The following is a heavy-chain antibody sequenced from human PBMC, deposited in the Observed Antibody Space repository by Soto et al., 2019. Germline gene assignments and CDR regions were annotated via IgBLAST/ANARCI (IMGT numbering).Heavy chain of an antibody. V-gene: IGHV4-30-4*01. CDR3: ARDPDGMDV. J-gene: IGHJ6*02. CDR1: GGSIRRGDYY. CDR2: IDYSGST. Sequence: QVQLQESGPGLVKPSPTLSLTCTVSGGSIRRGDYYWSWIRPPPGKGLEWIGYIDYSGSTYYNPSLKSRVTISVDPSKNQFSLKLSSVTAADTAVYYCARDPDGMDVLGQGTTVTVSS.